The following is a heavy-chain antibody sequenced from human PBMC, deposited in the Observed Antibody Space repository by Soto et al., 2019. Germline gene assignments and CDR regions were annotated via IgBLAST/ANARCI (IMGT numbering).Heavy chain of an antibody. CDR1: GFTFSSYA. V-gene: IGHV3-23*01. CDR2: ISGSGGST. J-gene: IGHJ4*02. D-gene: IGHD1-26*01. CDR3: ASWESFTGATPFDY. Sequence: GSLRLSCAASGFTFSSYAMSLVRQAPVKGLEWVSAISGSGGSTYYADSVKGRFTISRDNSKNTLDLQMNSLRAEDTAVYYCASWESFTGATPFDYWGQGTLATVSS.